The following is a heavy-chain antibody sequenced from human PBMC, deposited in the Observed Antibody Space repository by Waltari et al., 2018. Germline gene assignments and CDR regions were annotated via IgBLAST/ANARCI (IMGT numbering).Heavy chain of an antibody. Sequence: QVQLVESGGGVVQPGGSLRLSCAASGFTFSSYGMHWVRQAPGKGLEWVAFIRYDGSNKYYADSVKGRFTISRDNSKNTLYLQMNSLRAEDTAVYYCAKDPSHYYDSSVLFDYWGQGTLVTVSS. CDR3: AKDPSHYYDSSVLFDY. D-gene: IGHD3-22*01. J-gene: IGHJ4*02. CDR2: IRYDGSNK. V-gene: IGHV3-30*02. CDR1: GFTFSSYG.